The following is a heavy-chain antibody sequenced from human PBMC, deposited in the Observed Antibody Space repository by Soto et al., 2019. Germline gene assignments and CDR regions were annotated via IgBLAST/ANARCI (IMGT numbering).Heavy chain of an antibody. CDR2: IKQDGGEK. V-gene: IGHV3-7*04. D-gene: IGHD3-16*02. J-gene: IGHJ4*02. Sequence: EVQLVESGGGLVQPGGPRRLSGEASGFPFTSNWMTWFAQAPGKGLEWVANIKQDGGEKYYVGSVKGRFTISRDNAENSLYLQLDSLRAEDAAVYYCARGAFPTWGTYPLDYWGQGTLVTVSS. CDR3: ARGAFPTWGTYPLDY. CDR1: GFPFTSNW.